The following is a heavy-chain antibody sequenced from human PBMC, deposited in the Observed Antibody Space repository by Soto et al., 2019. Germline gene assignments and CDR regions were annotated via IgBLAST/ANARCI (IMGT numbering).Heavy chain of an antibody. CDR2: INAGNVNT. V-gene: IGHV1-3*01. CDR3: ARGIAMAGIHYFDY. Sequence: ASVKVSCKASGYTFTSYAMHWEHHAPGQRHGWMGWINAGNVNTNHSQKFQTRVTITRYTSASTAYSELSILRSEDTPVYHCARGIAMAGIHYFDYWRKGTLVTVCS. D-gene: IGHD6-19*01. CDR1: GYTFTSYA. J-gene: IGHJ4*01.